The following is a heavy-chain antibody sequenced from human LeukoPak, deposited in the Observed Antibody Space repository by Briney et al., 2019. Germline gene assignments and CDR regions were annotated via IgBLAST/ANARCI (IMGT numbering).Heavy chain of an antibody. D-gene: IGHD1-1*01. CDR2: ISYDGSRK. V-gene: IGHV3-30*18. J-gene: IGHJ3*02. CDR3: AKYAYNWNAPDGFDM. Sequence: GGSLRLSCAASGFTFSSYAMHWARQAPGKGLEWVAVISYDGSRKHYADSVRGRFSISSDNSESTLFLQMNSLTTDDTSVYFCAKYAYNWNAPDGFDMWGQGTMVIVSS. CDR1: GFTFSSYA.